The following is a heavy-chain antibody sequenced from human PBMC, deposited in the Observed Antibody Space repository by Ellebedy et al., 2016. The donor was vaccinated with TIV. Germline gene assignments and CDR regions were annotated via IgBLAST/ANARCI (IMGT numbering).Heavy chain of an antibody. V-gene: IGHV3-30*02. CDR2: VQWGGSVK. CDR1: GFTFSSYG. D-gene: IGHD2-21*01. CDR3: ARDYQVVNNLDY. Sequence: GESLKISCEASGFTFSSYGMHWVRQPPGKGLEWMAFVQWGGSVKNYADSVKGRFTVSRDDSKNTVFLQMDGLKPEDTALYYCARDYQVVNNLDYWGQGTLVTVSS. J-gene: IGHJ4*02.